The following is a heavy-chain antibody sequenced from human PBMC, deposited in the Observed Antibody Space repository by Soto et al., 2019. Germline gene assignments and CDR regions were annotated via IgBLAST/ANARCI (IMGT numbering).Heavy chain of an antibody. Sequence: QITLKESGPTLVRPPQTLTLTCTFSGFSLTSGVGVGWIRQPPGKALEWRALIYWDDDKRYSPSLENRLTITKDTSKNQVVLTMTNVGPVDTATYFCAHIDPEIVTVGGHGGFDYWGQGTLVTVSS. J-gene: IGHJ4*02. D-gene: IGHD5-12*01. CDR1: GFSLTSGVG. CDR2: IYWDDDK. V-gene: IGHV2-5*02. CDR3: AHIDPEIVTVGGHGGFDY.